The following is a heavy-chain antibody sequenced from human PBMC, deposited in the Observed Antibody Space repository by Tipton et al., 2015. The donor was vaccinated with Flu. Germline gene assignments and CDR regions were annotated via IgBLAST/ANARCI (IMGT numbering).Heavy chain of an antibody. Sequence: FLRLSCAASGFTFSNAWMSWVRQAPGKGLEWVGRIKSKTDGGTTDYAAPVKGRFTISRDDSKNTLYLQMNSLKTEDTAVYYCTPSEQLVELYYFYGMDVWGQGTTVTVSS. J-gene: IGHJ6*02. D-gene: IGHD6-6*01. CDR3: TPSEQLVELYYFYGMDV. CDR2: IKSKTDGGTT. CDR1: GFTFSNAW. V-gene: IGHV3-15*01.